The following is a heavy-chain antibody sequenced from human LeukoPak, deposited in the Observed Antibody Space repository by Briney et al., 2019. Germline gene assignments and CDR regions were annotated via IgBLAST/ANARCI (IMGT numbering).Heavy chain of an antibody. CDR1: GGTFSSYA. Sequence: EASMKVSCKASGGTFSSYAISWVRQAPGQGLEWMGGIIPIFGTANYAQKFQGRVTITADKSASTAYMELSSLRSEDTAVYYCARTYCSGGSCYRFPLIFFDYWGQGTLVTVSS. CDR3: ARTYCSGGSCYRFPLIFFDY. CDR2: IIPIFGTA. D-gene: IGHD2-15*01. J-gene: IGHJ4*02. V-gene: IGHV1-69*06.